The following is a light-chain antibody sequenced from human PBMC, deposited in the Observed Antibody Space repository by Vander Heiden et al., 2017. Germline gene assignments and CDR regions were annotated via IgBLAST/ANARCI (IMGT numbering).Light chain of an antibody. CDR1: RSDVGGYSY. Sequence: HSAMTQPPPVSESPGLPVTLSCTGTRSDVGGYSYVSWYQQHPGKAPKLMIFHVSKRPSGVPDRFSGSKSGNTASLTISGLQAEDEADYYCCSFAGTLYVFGSGTKVTVL. CDR3: CSFAGTLYV. V-gene: IGLV2-11*01. J-gene: IGLJ1*01. CDR2: HVS.